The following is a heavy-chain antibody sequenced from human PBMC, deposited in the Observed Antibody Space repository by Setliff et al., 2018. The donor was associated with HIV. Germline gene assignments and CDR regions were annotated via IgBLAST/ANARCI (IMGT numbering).Heavy chain of an antibody. Sequence: SETLSLTCSVSGASLQSYYWSWIRQPAGKGLQWIGRIYYVGWSKYNPSLEDRVTMSVDTSNNQFSLSLRSVTAADTAIYYCASSPAWRSDSGLHTFDYWGQGTLVT. V-gene: IGHV4-4*07. CDR1: GASLQSYY. CDR2: IYYVGWS. D-gene: IGHD2-15*01. J-gene: IGHJ4*02. CDR3: ASSPAWRSDSGLHTFDY.